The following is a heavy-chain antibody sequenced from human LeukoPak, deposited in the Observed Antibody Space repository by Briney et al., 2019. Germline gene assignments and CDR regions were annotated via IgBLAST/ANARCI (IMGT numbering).Heavy chain of an antibody. J-gene: IGHJ4*02. CDR3: ARDREWLLHYGGNAFDY. CDR1: GGTFSSFT. Sequence: SVKVSCKASGGTFSSFTFNWVRQAPGQGLEWMGMIIPIFSTTDYAQNFQGRVTITADKTTSTVYMELSSLISDDTAVYYCARDREWLLHYGGNAFDYWGQGTLVTVSS. D-gene: IGHD4-23*01. CDR2: IIPIFSTT. V-gene: IGHV1-69*08.